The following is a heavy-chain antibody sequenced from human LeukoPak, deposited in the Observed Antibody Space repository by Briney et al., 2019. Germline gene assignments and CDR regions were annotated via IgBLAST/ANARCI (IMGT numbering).Heavy chain of an antibody. V-gene: IGHV3-9*01. CDR3: ASSSGWYFPFDY. D-gene: IGHD6-13*01. CDR1: GFTFDDYA. Sequence: PGGSLRLSCAASGFTFDDYAMHWVRQAPGKGLEWVSGISWNSGSIGYADSVKGRFTISRDNAKNSLYLQMNSLRAEDTAVYYCASSSGWYFPFDYWGQGTLVTVSS. J-gene: IGHJ4*02. CDR2: ISWNSGSI.